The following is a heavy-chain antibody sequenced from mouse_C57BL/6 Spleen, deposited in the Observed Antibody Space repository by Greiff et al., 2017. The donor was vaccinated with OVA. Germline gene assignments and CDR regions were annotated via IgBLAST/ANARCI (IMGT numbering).Heavy chain of an antibody. J-gene: IGHJ3*01. Sequence: QVQLQQSGAELVKPGASVKLSCKASGYTFTSYWMHWVKQRPGQGLEWIGMIHPNSGSTNYNEKFKSKATLTVDKSSSTAYMQLSSLTSEDSAVYYCARDYYGSKTSWFAYWGQGTLVTVSA. CDR3: ARDYYGSKTSWFAY. CDR2: IHPNSGST. V-gene: IGHV1-64*01. CDR1: GYTFTSYW. D-gene: IGHD1-1*01.